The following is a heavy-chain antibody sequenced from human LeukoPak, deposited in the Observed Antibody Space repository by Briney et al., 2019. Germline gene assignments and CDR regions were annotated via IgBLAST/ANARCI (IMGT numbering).Heavy chain of an antibody. D-gene: IGHD3-10*01. J-gene: IGHJ4*02. CDR3: ARQRVSYFDY. CDR1: GGSISSGSYY. CDR2: IYTSGST. Sequence: SQTLSLTCTVSGGSISSGSYYWSWIRQPAGKGLEWIGRIYTSGSTNYNPSLKSRVTISVDTSKNQSSLKLSSVTAADTAVYYCARQRVSYFDYWGQGTLVTVSS. V-gene: IGHV4-61*02.